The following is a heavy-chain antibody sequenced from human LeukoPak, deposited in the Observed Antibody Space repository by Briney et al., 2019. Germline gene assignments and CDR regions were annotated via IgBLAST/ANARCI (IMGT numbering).Heavy chain of an antibody. CDR3: ARDIRGWYTY. CDR2: IHNDGAT. D-gene: IGHD6-19*01. CDR1: GFIVSNTY. Sequence: PGGSLRLSCAASGFIVSNTYMTWVRQAPGKGLEWVSVIHNDGATYYADSVKGRFTVSRDNSKNMLFLRMNSLRVEDTAVYFCARDIRGWYTYWGQGTLVTVSS. J-gene: IGHJ4*02. V-gene: IGHV3-53*01.